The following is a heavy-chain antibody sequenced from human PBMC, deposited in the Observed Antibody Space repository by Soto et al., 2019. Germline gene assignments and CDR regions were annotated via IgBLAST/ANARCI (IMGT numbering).Heavy chain of an antibody. J-gene: IGHJ4*02. Sequence: LILSCAATGFTSRRYTLNWVPRAPAKGLGLVATRSDRLSGNTHYLCSVRGRLTLTRDYSRNLFFLQMSRPSAADTARYYCPTWLTAHFDYWGRGTQVAFST. D-gene: IGHD2-21*02. V-gene: IGHV3-23*01. CDR1: GFTSRRYT. CDR2: RSDRLSGNT. CDR3: PTWLTAHFDY.